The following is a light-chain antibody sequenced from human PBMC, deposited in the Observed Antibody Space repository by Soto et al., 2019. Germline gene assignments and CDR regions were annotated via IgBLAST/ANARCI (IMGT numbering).Light chain of an antibody. J-gene: IGKJ2*03. CDR1: QSISSW. CDR2: DAS. Sequence: DIQMTQSPSTLSPSVGDRVTITCRASQSISSWLAWYQQKPGKAPKLLIYDASSLGSGVPSRFSGRGSGTQFSLTISSLQPDDLATYYCQQYKSYYCFGQGTKLEI. CDR3: QQYKSYYC. V-gene: IGKV1-5*01.